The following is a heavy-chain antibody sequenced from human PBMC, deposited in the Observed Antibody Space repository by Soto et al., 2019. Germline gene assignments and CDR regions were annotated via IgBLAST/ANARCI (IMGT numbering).Heavy chain of an antibody. CDR1: GYTFINYY. CDR3: ARHRYCSGATCYHLDNWFDP. V-gene: IGHV1-46*01. J-gene: IGHJ5*02. CDR2: INPTGGST. Sequence: ASVKVSCKASGYTFINYYIHWVRQAPGQGLEWMAIINPTGGSTNYAQRFQGRVTLTMDTSTTTVYMELSSLRFEDTAVYYCARHRYCSGATCYHLDNWFDPWGQGTRVTVSS. D-gene: IGHD2-15*01.